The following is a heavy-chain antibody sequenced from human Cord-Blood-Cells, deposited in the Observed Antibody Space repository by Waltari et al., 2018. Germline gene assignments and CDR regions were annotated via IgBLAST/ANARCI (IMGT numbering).Heavy chain of an antibody. V-gene: IGHV3-21*01. CDR3: ARDRYCSSTSCYDY. Sequence: EVQLVESGGGLVKPGGSLRLSCAASGFPFRSYSMTWVRQAPGKGLEWVSSISSSSYIYYADSVKGRFTISRDNAKNSLYLQMNSLRAEDTAVYYCARDRYCSSTSCYDYWGQGTLVTVSS. D-gene: IGHD2-2*01. CDR1: GFPFRSYS. J-gene: IGHJ4*02. CDR2: ISSSSYI.